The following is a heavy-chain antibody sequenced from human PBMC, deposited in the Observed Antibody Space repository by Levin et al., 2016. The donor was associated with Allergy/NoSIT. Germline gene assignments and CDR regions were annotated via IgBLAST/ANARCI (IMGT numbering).Heavy chain of an antibody. CDR2: ISSTGSYT. Sequence: WIRQPPGKGLEWVSSISSTGSYTYYADSVKGRFSISRDNTKNSLYLQVKSLRADDTAVYYCAGGMTGFDYWGQGTLVTVSS. CDR3: AGGMTGFDY. V-gene: IGHV3-21*01. D-gene: IGHD3-16*01. J-gene: IGHJ4*02.